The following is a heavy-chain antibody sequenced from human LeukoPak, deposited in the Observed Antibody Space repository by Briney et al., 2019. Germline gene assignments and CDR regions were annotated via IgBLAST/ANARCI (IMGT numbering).Heavy chain of an antibody. D-gene: IGHD3-3*01. CDR3: VTGYYEPFDN. CDR2: ISDTGKT. Sequence: PSETLSLTCNVSGASLSSYYWGWIRQSPGQGLELLGYISDTGKTDYNPSLKRRGTLSLDMSKHQFSLRLTSVTAADTAVSSCVTGYYEPFDNWGQGTLVFVCS. V-gene: IGHV4-59*01. J-gene: IGHJ4*02. CDR1: GASLSSYY.